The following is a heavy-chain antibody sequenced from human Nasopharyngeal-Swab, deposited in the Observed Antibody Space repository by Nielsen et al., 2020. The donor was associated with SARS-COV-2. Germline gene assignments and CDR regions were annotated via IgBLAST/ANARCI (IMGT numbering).Heavy chain of an antibody. J-gene: IGHJ3*02. V-gene: IGHV4-31*03. CDR3: ARTQLWGAFDI. CDR2: IYYSGST. D-gene: IGHD5-18*01. Sequence: SETLSLTCTVSGGSISSGGYYWSWIRQHPGKGLEWIGYIYYSGSTYYNPSLKSRVTISVDTSKNQFSLKLSSVTAADTAVYYCARTQLWGAFDIWGQGTMVTVSS. CDR1: GGSISSGGYY.